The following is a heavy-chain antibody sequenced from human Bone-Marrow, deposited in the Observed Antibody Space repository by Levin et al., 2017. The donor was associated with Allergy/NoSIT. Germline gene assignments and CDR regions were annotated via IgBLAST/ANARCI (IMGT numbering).Heavy chain of an antibody. CDR2: ISYDGSNK. J-gene: IGHJ4*02. CDR3: AKDEGYCSGGSCWGCDY. D-gene: IGHD2-15*01. CDR1: GFTFSSYG. V-gene: IGHV3-30*18. Sequence: GGSLRLSCAASGFTFSSYGMHWVRQAPGKGLEWVAVISYDGSNKYYADSVKGRFTISRDNSKNTLYLQMNSLRAEDTAVYYCAKDEGYCSGGSCWGCDYWGKGTLVTVSS.